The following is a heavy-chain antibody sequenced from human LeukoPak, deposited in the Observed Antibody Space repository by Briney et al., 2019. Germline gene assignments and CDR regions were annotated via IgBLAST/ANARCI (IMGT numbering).Heavy chain of an antibody. CDR2: IIPIFGTA. CDR1: GGTFSSYA. Sequence: ASVTVSCKASGGTFSSYAISWVRQAPGQGLEWMGGIIPIFGTANYAQKFQGRVTITADESTSTAYMELSSLRSEDTAVYYCARDYPNWFDHWGQGTLVTVSS. J-gene: IGHJ5*02. CDR3: ARDYPNWFDH. V-gene: IGHV1-69*01.